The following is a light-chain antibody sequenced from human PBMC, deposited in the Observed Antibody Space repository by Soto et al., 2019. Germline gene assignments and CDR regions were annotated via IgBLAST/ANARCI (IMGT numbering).Light chain of an antibody. V-gene: IGLV2-14*01. CDR1: SSDVGGYNY. CDR2: DVS. J-gene: IGLJ1*01. Sequence: ALTQPASVSGSPGQSITISCTGTSSDVGGYNYVSWYQQHPGKAPKVMIYDVSNRPSGVSNRFSGSKSGNTASLTISGLQAEDEADYYCSSYTSTSTPYVFGTGTKVTVL. CDR3: SSYTSTSTPYV.